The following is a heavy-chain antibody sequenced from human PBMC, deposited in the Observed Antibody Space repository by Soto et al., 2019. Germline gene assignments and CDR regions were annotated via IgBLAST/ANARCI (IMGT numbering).Heavy chain of an antibody. V-gene: IGHV3-7*03. CDR2: IKQDGSEK. CDR3: AREPTSVMGYYHYGMDV. J-gene: IGHJ6*02. Sequence: EVQLVESGGGLVQPGGSLRLCCAASGFTFSSYWMSWVRQAPGKGLEWVANIKQDGSEKYYVDSVKGRFTISRDNAKNSLCLQMNSLRAEDTAVYYCAREPTSVMGYYHYGMDVCGQGTTVTVSS. D-gene: IGHD2-8*01. CDR1: GFTFSSYW.